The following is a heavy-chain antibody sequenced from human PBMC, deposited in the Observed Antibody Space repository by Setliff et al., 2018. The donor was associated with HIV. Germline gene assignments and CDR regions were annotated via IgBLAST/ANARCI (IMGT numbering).Heavy chain of an antibody. CDR1: GFTFSTNA. CDR2: ISAGGGST. V-gene: IGHV3-23*01. J-gene: IGHJ6*03. Sequence: GSLRLSCAASGFTFSTNAMNWVRQAPGKGLEWVSGISAGGGSTYYADSVKGRFTISRDNSKNTLYMQMNNPRAEDTAVYYCAKRGYVSAWYDEPVQFYQHMDVWGKGTTVTVSS. CDR3: AKRGYVSAWYDEPVQFYQHMDV. D-gene: IGHD6-19*01.